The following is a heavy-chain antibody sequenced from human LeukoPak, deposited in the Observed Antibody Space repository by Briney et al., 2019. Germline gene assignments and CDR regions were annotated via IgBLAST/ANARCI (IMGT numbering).Heavy chain of an antibody. D-gene: IGHD6-13*01. CDR3: ARRGAAAGFDLDY. CDR2: IYYSGST. V-gene: IGHV4-39*01. Sequence: PSETLSLTCTVSGGSISSSSYYWGWIRQPPGKGLEWIGSIYYSGSTNYNPSLKSRVTISVDTSKNQFSLKLSSVTVADTAVYYCARRGAAAGFDLDYWGQGTLVTVSS. J-gene: IGHJ4*02. CDR1: GGSISSSSYY.